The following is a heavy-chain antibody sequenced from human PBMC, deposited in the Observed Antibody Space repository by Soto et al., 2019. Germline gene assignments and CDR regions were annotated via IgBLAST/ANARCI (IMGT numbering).Heavy chain of an antibody. Sequence: SETLSLTCTVSGGSISSYYWSWIRQPPGKGLEWIGYIYYSGSTNYNPSLKSRVTISVDTSKNQFSLKLSSVTAADTAVYYCARARNWNYWFDPWGQGTLVTVS. D-gene: IGHD1-7*01. CDR1: GGSISSYY. CDR2: IYYSGST. V-gene: IGHV4-59*01. J-gene: IGHJ5*02. CDR3: ARARNWNYWFDP.